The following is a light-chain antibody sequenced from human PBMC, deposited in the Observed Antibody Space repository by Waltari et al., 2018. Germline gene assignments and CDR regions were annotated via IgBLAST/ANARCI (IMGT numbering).Light chain of an antibody. Sequence: DIVLTQSPAILSLSQGERASLSCRASHSVTNYLAWYQQKPGQAPRLLIYDTSNRATGIPARFSGSGFATDFTLTISSLEPDDFAVYYCQQRRNWPLTFGGGTKVEIK. J-gene: IGKJ4*01. CDR1: HSVTNY. CDR3: QQRRNWPLT. CDR2: DTS. V-gene: IGKV3-11*01.